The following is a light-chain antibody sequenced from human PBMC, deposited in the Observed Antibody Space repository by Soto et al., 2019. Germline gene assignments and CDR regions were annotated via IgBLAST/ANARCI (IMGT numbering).Light chain of an antibody. CDR1: QSVSSSY. J-gene: IGKJ2*01. CDR3: HQYGSAPRT. V-gene: IGKV3-20*01. Sequence: EIVLTQSPGTLSLSPGERATLSCRASQSVSSSYLAWYQHKPGQAPRLLIYGASSRATGIPDRFSGSGSGTDFTLTISRLEPEDFAVYYCHQYGSAPRTYGQGTKLEIK. CDR2: GAS.